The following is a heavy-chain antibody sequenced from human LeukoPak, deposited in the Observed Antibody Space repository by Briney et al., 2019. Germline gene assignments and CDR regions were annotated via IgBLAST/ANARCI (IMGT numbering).Heavy chain of an antibody. Sequence: PSQTLSLTCTVSGDSISSGDYYWRWIRQPPGKGLEWIGYIYYSGNTYYTPSLKSRLTISIDTSQTRCSLRLSSVTAADTAVYYCRRVGKWLRLELAMSFLGMDVWGKGTTVTVSA. CDR2: IYYSGNT. V-gene: IGHV4-30-4*01. CDR3: RRVGKWLRLELAMSFLGMDV. CDR1: GDSISSGDYY. J-gene: IGHJ6*01. D-gene: IGHD5-12*01.